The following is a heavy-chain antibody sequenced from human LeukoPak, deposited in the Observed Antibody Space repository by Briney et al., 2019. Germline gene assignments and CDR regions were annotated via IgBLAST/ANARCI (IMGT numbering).Heavy chain of an antibody. CDR2: IYTSGST. D-gene: IGHD4-17*01. J-gene: IGHJ4*02. CDR3: VRDLRDHWTTLIGGYYFDY. Sequence: PSETLSLTCTVSGGSISSYYWSWIRQPAGKGLEWIGRIYTSGSTNYNPSLKSRVTMSVDTSKNQFSLKLSSVTAADTAVYYCVRDLRDHWTTLIGGYYFDYWGQGTLVIVSS. V-gene: IGHV4-4*07. CDR1: GGSISSYY.